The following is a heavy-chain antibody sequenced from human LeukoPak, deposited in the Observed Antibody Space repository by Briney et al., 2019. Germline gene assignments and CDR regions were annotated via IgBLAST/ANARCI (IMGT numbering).Heavy chain of an antibody. D-gene: IGHD6-13*01. J-gene: IGHJ4*02. V-gene: IGHV1-18*01. CDR2: ITAYSGNR. CDR3: ARGAASGTDY. CDR1: GYTFSNYV. Sequence: GASVKVSCKASGYTFSNYVLTWVRQAPGQGLEWMGWITAYSGNRNYAQKFQGRVTMTTDTTTAYMELRSLRSDDTAMYYCARGAASGTDYWGQGTLVTVSS.